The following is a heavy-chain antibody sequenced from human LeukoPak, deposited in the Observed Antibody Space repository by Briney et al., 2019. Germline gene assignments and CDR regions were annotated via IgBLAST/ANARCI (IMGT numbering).Heavy chain of an antibody. D-gene: IGHD2-2*01. CDR3: AKETCTSCYPGYYYYGMDV. V-gene: IGHV3-23*01. Sequence: GGSLRLSCAASGFTFSSYAMSWVRQAPGKGLEGVSAISGSGGSTYYADSVKGGFTISRDNSKNTPYLQMNSLRAEDTAVYYCAKETCTSCYPGYYYYGMDVWGQGTTVTVSS. J-gene: IGHJ6*02. CDR1: GFTFSSYA. CDR2: ISGSGGST.